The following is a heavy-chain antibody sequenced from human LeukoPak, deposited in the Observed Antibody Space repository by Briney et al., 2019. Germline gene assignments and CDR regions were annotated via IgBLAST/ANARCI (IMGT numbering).Heavy chain of an antibody. CDR1: GFTFSSYG. J-gene: IGHJ4*02. CDR3: AAKGNGYTGIYVFAH. D-gene: IGHD5-12*01. Sequence: GGSLRLSCAASGFTFSSYGMHWVRQAPGKGLEWVSVFFASGGTFYTDSVKGRFTISRDTSTNSLYLQMNSLRAEDTAVYFCAAKGNGYTGIYVFAHWGKGTLVTVSS. CDR2: FFASGGT. V-gene: IGHV3-NL1*01.